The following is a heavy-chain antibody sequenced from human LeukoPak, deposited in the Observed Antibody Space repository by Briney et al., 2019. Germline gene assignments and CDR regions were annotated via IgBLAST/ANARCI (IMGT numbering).Heavy chain of an antibody. CDR2: ISESSNYT. CDR1: GFTFSSFS. Sequence: VGSLRLACAASGFTFSSFSINLVRQSPGGGLEGVSAISESSNYTYYEDSVKRRFTIYRDNAKNSLYLQMNSLRAEDTALYYCAREFCSDGTCYWSFDFWGQGTLVTVSS. CDR3: AREFCSDGTCYWSFDF. D-gene: IGHD2-15*01. V-gene: IGHV3-21*01. J-gene: IGHJ4*02.